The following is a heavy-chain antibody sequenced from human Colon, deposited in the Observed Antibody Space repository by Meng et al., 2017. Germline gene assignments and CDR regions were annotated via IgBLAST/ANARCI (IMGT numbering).Heavy chain of an antibody. CDR1: GGSITSNY. V-gene: IGHV4-59*12. CDR3: AREGGYDLNWFDP. CDR2: IYFSGST. D-gene: IGHD5-12*01. J-gene: IGHJ5*02. Sequence: QVQLQESGPGLVKPSETLSLTCTVSGGSITSNYWSWIRQPPGKGLEWIGNIYFSGSTNSNPSLKSRVTISVDTSRNQFSLNLRSVTAADTAVYYCAREGGYDLNWFDPWGQGTLVTVSS.